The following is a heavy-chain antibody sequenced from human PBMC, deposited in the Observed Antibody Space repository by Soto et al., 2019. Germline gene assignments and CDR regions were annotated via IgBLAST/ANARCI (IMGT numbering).Heavy chain of an antibody. Sequence: QVQLVESGGGVVHPGRSLRLSCAASGFTFSSYGRHWVRKAPGKGLEWVAVLSYDGSNKYYADSVKGRFTISRDNSKNTMYLQMNSLSAEDMDVYYCAKDQWFGEFLNAAFDIWGQGTMVTVSS. D-gene: IGHD3-10*01. CDR2: LSYDGSNK. V-gene: IGHV3-30*18. J-gene: IGHJ3*02. CDR1: GFTFSSYG. CDR3: AKDQWFGEFLNAAFDI.